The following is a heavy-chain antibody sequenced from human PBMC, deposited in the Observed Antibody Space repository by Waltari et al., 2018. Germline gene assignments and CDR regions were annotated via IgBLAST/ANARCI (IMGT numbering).Heavy chain of an antibody. D-gene: IGHD4-17*01. CDR3: ARALTTVTPTLGY. CDR1: GYPFSGYY. CDR2: INPNSGGT. V-gene: IGHV1-2*06. J-gene: IGHJ4*02. Sequence: QVQLVQSGAEVKKPGAAVKVSCKASGYPFSGYYTDWVRQAPGEGLEWRGRINPNSGGTTYAQKFQGTVTLTRDTSISTAYMELSRLRSDDTAVYYCARALTTVTPTLGYWGQGTLVTVSS.